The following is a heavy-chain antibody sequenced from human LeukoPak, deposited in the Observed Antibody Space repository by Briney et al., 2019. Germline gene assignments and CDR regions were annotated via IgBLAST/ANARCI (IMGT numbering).Heavy chain of an antibody. V-gene: IGHV1-8*01. CDR2: MNPNSGNT. CDR1: GYTFTCYD. D-gene: IGHD3-3*01. Sequence: RASVKVSCKASGYTFTCYDINWVRQATGQGLEWMGWMNPNSGNTGYAQKFQGRVTMTRNTSISTAYMELSSLRSEDTAVYYCARRDDFWSGYVWFDPWGQGTLVTVSS. CDR3: ARRDDFWSGYVWFDP. J-gene: IGHJ5*02.